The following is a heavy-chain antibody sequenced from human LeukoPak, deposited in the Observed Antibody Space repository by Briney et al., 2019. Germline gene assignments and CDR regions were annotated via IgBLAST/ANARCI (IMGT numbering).Heavy chain of an antibody. CDR3: ARESPERSGYSYPH. Sequence: GASVKVSCKASGYTFTSYAIHWVRQAPGQRLEWMGWINAGNGNTQYSQKFQGRVTITRDTSASTAYMELSSLRSEDTAVYYCARESPERSGYSYPHWGQGTLVTVSS. V-gene: IGHV1-3*01. CDR1: GYTFTSYA. J-gene: IGHJ4*02. CDR2: INAGNGNT. D-gene: IGHD5-18*01.